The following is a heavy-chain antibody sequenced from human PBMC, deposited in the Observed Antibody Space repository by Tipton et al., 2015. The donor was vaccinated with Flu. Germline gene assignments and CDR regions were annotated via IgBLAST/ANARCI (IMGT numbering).Heavy chain of an antibody. Sequence: SLRLSCAASGFTFDDYAMHWVRQAPGKGLEWVSLISGDGGSTYYADSVKGRFTISRDNSKNSLYLQMNSLRTEDTALYYCAKDLYSSGWHPNAFDIWGQGTMVTVSS. CDR2: ISGDGGST. D-gene: IGHD6-19*01. CDR1: GFTFDDYA. J-gene: IGHJ3*02. V-gene: IGHV3-43*02. CDR3: AKDLYSSGWHPNAFDI.